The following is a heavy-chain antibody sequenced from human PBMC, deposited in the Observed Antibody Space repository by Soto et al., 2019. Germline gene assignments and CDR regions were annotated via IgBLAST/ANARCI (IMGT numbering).Heavy chain of an antibody. CDR1: GLTFSTHA. V-gene: IGHV3-21*01. Sequence: EGQLVESGGGLVKPGGSLRLSCAASGLTFSTHAMNWVRQAPGKGLEWVSSISSTSAYIYYAESVKGRFTVSRDNAENSLYLQVNTLRAEDTALYYCARETSEAFDVWGQETMVTVSS. CDR3: ARETSEAFDV. J-gene: IGHJ3*01. CDR2: ISSTSAYI.